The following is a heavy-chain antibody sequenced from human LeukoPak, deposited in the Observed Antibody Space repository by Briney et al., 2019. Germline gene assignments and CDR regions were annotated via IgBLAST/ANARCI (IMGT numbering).Heavy chain of an antibody. CDR3: AASSGWPGFFDY. CDR2: IYGDGTT. CDR1: GFTFSNYY. V-gene: IGHV3-53*01. D-gene: IGHD6-19*01. Sequence: PGGSLRLSCAASGFTFSNYYMNWVRQAPGQGLEWVSVIYGDGTTYYAKSVKGRFTISRDNSQNTLYLQMNSLRAEDTAMYYCAASSGWPGFFDYWGQGTLVTVSS. J-gene: IGHJ4*02.